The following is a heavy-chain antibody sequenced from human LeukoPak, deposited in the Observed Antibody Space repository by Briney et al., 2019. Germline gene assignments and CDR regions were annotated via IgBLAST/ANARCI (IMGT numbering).Heavy chain of an antibody. CDR1: GYSFTSYW. D-gene: IGHD6-19*01. V-gene: IGHV5-10-1*01. Sequence: GESLKISCKGSGYSFTSYWINWVRQMPGKGLEWMGRIDPSDSYTNYSPSFEGHVIISVDKSISTAYLQWSSLKASDTAMYYCARSGGQWLSRDSYDIWGQGTMVAVSS. CDR3: ARSGGQWLSRDSYDI. J-gene: IGHJ3*02. CDR2: IDPSDSYT.